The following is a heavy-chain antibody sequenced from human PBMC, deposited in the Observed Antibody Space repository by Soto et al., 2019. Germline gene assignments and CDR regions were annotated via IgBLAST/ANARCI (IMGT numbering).Heavy chain of an antibody. V-gene: IGHV3-15*01. Sequence: EVQLVESGGGLVEPGGSLRLSCAASGFTFSNAWMSWVRQAPGTGLEWVGRIKSKTDGGTTDYPAPVKGRFTISRDDSGNTLYLQMNSLKIEDTAGYYCVTHNSGIEDWGQGTLVAVSS. CDR1: GFTFSNAW. CDR2: IKSKTDGGTT. J-gene: IGHJ4*02. D-gene: IGHD1-26*01. CDR3: VTHNSGIED.